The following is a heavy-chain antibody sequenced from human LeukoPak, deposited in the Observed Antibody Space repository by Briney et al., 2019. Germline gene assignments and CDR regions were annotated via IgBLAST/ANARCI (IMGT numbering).Heavy chain of an antibody. CDR3: TRGGEEPFDY. J-gene: IGHJ4*02. Sequence: GGSLRLSCAGSGFTFTRSWMHWVRQAPGKGLVWVSRINVEGTTTTYADSVEGRFTISRDENTLYLQMNHLRVDDTAVYYCTRGGEEPFDYWGQGTLVTVSP. CDR1: GFTFTRSW. V-gene: IGHV3-74*01. D-gene: IGHD3-10*01. CDR2: INVEGTTT.